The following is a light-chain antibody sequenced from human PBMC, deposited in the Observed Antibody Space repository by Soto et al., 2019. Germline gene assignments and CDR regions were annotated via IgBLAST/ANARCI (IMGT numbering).Light chain of an antibody. CDR3: NSFTSSTTLSV. V-gene: IGLV8-61*01. J-gene: IGLJ1*01. CDR2: NTN. CDR1: SDSVSASHF. Sequence: QTVVTQEPSFSVSPGGTVTLTCGLSSDSVSASHFPSWYQQTPGQAPRTLIYNTNTRSSGVPDRFSGSILGNRAALTITGAQAEDEADYYCNSFTSSTTLSVFGTGTKLTVL.